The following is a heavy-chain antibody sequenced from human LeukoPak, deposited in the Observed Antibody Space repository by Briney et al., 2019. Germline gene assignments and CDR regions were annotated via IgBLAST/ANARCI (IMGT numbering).Heavy chain of an antibody. CDR3: ARLRVVVGTRGPQWFDP. J-gene: IGHJ5*02. CDR2: MYTSGST. Sequence: SETLSLTCTVSGDSISSYYWSWIRQPAGKGLEWIGHMYTSGSTNYNPSLKSRVTMSVDTSKNQLSLKVRSATAADTAVYYCARLRVVVGTRGPQWFDPWGQGTLVTVSP. D-gene: IGHD1-1*01. CDR1: GDSISSYY. V-gene: IGHV4-4*07.